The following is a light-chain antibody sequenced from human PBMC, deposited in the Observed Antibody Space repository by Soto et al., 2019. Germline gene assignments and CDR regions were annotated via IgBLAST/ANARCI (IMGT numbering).Light chain of an antibody. CDR3: SSYTSSSTLYVV. CDR1: SSDVGGYNY. CDR2: EVS. J-gene: IGLJ2*01. V-gene: IGLV2-14*01. Sequence: QSVLTQPASVSGSPGQSITISCTGTSSDVGGYNYVSWYQQHPGKAPKLMIYEVSNRPSGVSHRCSGSKSGNTASLTISGLQAEDEADYYCSSYTSSSTLYVVFGGGTKLTVL.